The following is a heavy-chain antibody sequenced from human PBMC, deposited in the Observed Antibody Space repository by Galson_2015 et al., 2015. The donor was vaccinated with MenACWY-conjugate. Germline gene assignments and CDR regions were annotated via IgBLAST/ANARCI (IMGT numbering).Heavy chain of an antibody. CDR2: IDPVDSNT. V-gene: IGHV5-51*01. CDR1: GYSFTNYW. J-gene: IGHJ6*02. D-gene: IGHD1-26*01. CDR3: ARHPPGGRGMDV. Sequence: QSGAEVKKPGESLKISCKGTGYSFTNYWIAWVRQMPGKGLEWMGLIDPVDSNTRYSPSLQGQVTISADKSISTAYLQWTSLRASGTAVYYCARHPPGGRGMDVWGQGTTVTVSS.